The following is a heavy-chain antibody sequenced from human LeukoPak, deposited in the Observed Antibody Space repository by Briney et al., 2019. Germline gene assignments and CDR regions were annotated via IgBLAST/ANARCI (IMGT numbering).Heavy chain of an antibody. CDR1: GYTFTSYD. D-gene: IGHD2-21*02. Sequence: ASVKVSCKASGYTFTSYDINWVRQATGQGLEWMGWMNPNSGNTGYAQKFQGRVTMTRNTSISTAYMELSSLRSDDTAVFYCARGVTARGFYYYMDVWGKGTTVTISS. CDR2: MNPNSGNT. V-gene: IGHV1-8*01. CDR3: ARGVTARGFYYYMDV. J-gene: IGHJ6*03.